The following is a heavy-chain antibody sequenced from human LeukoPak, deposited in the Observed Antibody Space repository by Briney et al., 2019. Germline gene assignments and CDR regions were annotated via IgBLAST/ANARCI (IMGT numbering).Heavy chain of an antibody. Sequence: SETLSLTCTVSGGSISSYYWSWIRQPPGKGLEWIGYIHYSGGITYYNPSLKSRVTISVDTSKNQFSLSLSSVTAADTAVYYCPRKAFGGEGYGMDLGAQGTRVPVSS. D-gene: IGHD3-16*01. CDR2: IHYSGGIT. CDR3: PRKAFGGEGYGMDL. V-gene: IGHV4-59*08. CDR1: GGSISSYY. J-gene: IGHJ6*02.